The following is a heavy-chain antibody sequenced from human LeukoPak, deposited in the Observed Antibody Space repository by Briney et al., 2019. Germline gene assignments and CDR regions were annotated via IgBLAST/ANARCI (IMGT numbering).Heavy chain of an antibody. CDR1: GFTFSSYG. CDR2: ISYDGSNK. CDR3: AKDLYPHDWFSLSDY. J-gene: IGHJ4*02. Sequence: GGSLRLSCAASGFTFSSYGMHWVRQAPGKGLEWVAVISYDGSNKYYADSVKGRFTISRDNSKNTLYLQMNSLRAEDTAVYYCAKDLYPHDWFSLSDYWGQGTLVTVSS. D-gene: IGHD3-9*01. V-gene: IGHV3-30*18.